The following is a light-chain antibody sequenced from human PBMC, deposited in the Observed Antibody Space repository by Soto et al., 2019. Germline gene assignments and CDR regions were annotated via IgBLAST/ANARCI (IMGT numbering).Light chain of an antibody. V-gene: IGKV1-8*01. CDR2: GAS. Sequence: AIRMTQSPSSLSASAGDRVAIACRASQDVGRYLAWYQQKPGQAPKLLIYGASTLQSRVPSRFSGGGSGTDFTLTISCLQSEDFATYYCQHYKNYPWTFGQGTKVEIK. CDR1: QDVGRY. CDR3: QHYKNYPWT. J-gene: IGKJ1*01.